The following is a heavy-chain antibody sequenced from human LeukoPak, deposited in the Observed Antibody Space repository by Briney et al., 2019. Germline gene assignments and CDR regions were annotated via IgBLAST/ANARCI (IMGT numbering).Heavy chain of an antibody. CDR2: IYYTGST. Sequence: NSSETLSLTCTVSGGSISSYYWSWIRQPPGKGLEWIGYIYYTGSTNSNPSLKSRVTISVGTSKNQFSLKLSSVTAADTAVYYCARHANSDAFDIWGQGTMVTVSS. CDR3: ARHANSDAFDI. J-gene: IGHJ3*02. V-gene: IGHV4-59*01. CDR1: GGSISSYY. D-gene: IGHD4/OR15-4a*01.